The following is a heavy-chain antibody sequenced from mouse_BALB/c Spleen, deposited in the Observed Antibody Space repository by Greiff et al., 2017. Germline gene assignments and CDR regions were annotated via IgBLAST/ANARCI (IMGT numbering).Heavy chain of an antibody. V-gene: IGHV14-3*02. CDR3: ARSGHYGSSYWYVDV. J-gene: IGHJ1*01. Sequence: VQLKESGAELVKPGASVKLSCTASGFNIKDTYMHWVKQRPEQGLEWIGRIDPANGNTKYDPKFQGKATITADTSSNTAYLQLSSLTSEDTAVYYGARSGHYGSSYWYVDVWGAGTTVTVSA. CDR1: GFNIKDTY. CDR2: IDPANGNT. D-gene: IGHD1-1*01.